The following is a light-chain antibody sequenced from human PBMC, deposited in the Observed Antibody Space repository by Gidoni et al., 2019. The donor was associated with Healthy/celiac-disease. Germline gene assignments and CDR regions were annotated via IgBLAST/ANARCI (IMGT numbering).Light chain of an antibody. CDR2: EVS. J-gene: IGLJ2*01. CDR3: CSYAGSSTYVV. V-gene: IGLV2-23*02. Sequence: QSALTQPASVSGSPGRSITISGTGTSSDVGSYNLVSWYQQHPGKAPKLMIYEVSKRPSGVSNRFSGSKSGNTASLTISGLQAEDEADYYCCSYAGSSTYVVFGGGTKLTVL. CDR1: SSDVGSYNL.